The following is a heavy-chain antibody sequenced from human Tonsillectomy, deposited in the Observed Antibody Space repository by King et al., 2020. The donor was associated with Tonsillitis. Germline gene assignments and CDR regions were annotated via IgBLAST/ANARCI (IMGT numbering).Heavy chain of an antibody. Sequence: VQLVESGGGLVQPGGSLRLSCAASGFTFSSYAMSWVRQAPGKGLEWVSTLSGSGSSTYYADSVKGRLTISRDNSKTTLYLQMSSLRAEDTAVYYCARASGGLSGSYPLNAFDVWGQGTMVTVS. V-gene: IGHV3-23*04. CDR2: LSGSGSST. CDR1: GFTFSSYA. J-gene: IGHJ3*01. CDR3: ARASGGLSGSYPLNAFDV. D-gene: IGHD1-26*01.